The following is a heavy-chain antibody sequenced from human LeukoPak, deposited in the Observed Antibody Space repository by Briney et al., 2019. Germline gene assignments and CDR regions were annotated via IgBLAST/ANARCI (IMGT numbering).Heavy chain of an antibody. CDR3: ARRFVYGDCAP. Sequence: ETPKISCKGSGYSIISSWISSWGHQAPRNGEWMGRIDPSASYTNYGPSFQGHLTISTDKSINTAYLQWSSLKASDTAMYYCARRFVYGDCAPWGQGTLVTVSS. D-gene: IGHD4-17*01. J-gene: IGHJ5*02. CDR1: GYSIISSW. V-gene: IGHV5-10-1*01. CDR2: IDPSASYT.